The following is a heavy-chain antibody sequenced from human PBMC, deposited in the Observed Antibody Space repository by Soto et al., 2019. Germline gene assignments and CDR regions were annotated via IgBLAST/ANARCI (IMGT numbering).Heavy chain of an antibody. V-gene: IGHV4-39*01. CDR1: GGSISGSSYY. CDR2: IYYSGST. CDR3: ARQSSYFDY. Sequence: SETLSLTCTVSGGSISGSSYYGVWIRQPPGKGLEWIGSIYYSGSTYYNPSLKSRVTISVDTSKNQFSLKLSSVTAADTAVYYCARQSSYFDYWGQGTLVTVSS. J-gene: IGHJ4*02.